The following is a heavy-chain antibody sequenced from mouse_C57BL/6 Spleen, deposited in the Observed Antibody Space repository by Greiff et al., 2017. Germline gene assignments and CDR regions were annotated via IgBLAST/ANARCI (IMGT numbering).Heavy chain of an antibody. CDR2: IFPGSCST. V-gene: IGHV1-56*01. CDR3: ARCDYGSHDY. J-gene: IGHJ4*01. Sequence: VQLQQSGPELVRPGASVKISCKAPGYTFTSHWMQWVRQRPGQGLEWIGEIFPGSCSTYYNEKFKGKATLTVDTSSSTAYMQLSRLTSADSSVYFCARCDYGSHDYWGQGTSVTVSS. CDR1: GYTFTSHW. D-gene: IGHD2-2*01.